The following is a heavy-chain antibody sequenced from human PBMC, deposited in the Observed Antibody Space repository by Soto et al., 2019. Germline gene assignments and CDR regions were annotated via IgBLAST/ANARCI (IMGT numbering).Heavy chain of an antibody. Sequence: PSETLSLTCTVSGGSICTYYWIWIRQPPGKGLEWIGVFYNGGTTNYSPSLKSRVTISVDTSKNQFSLKLNSVTAADTAVYYCARDGSERPATYWGQGILVTVSS. CDR1: GGSICTYY. V-gene: IGHV4-59*01. CDR3: ARDGSERPATY. CDR2: FYNGGTT. J-gene: IGHJ4*02. D-gene: IGHD3-10*01.